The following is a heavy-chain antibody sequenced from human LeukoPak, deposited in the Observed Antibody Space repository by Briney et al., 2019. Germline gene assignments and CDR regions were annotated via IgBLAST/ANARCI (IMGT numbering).Heavy chain of an antibody. CDR1: GFTFSSYG. V-gene: IGHV3-15*01. Sequence: GGSLRLSCAASGFTFSSYGMSWVRQAPGKGLEWVGRIKSKTDGGTTDYAAPVKGRFTISRDGSKNTLYLQMNSLKTEDTAVYYCTRSSGPFDYWGQGTLVTVSS. D-gene: IGHD6-25*01. CDR3: TRSSGPFDY. J-gene: IGHJ4*02. CDR2: IKSKTDGGTT.